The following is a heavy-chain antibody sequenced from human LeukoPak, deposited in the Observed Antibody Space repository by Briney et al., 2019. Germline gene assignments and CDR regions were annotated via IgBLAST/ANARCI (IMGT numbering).Heavy chain of an antibody. CDR3: ARRQGYCSGGSCFSLDY. Sequence: ARSLRLSCAASGFTFDDYAMHWVRQAPGKGLEWVSGISWNSGSIGYADSVKGRFTISRDNAKNSLYLQMNSLRAEDTAVYYCARRQGYCSGGSCFSLDYWGQGTLVTVSS. D-gene: IGHD2-15*01. J-gene: IGHJ4*02. CDR1: GFTFDDYA. CDR2: ISWNSGSI. V-gene: IGHV3-9*01.